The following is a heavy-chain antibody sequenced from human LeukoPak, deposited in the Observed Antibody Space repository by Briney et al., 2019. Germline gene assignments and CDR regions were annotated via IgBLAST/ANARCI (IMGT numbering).Heavy chain of an antibody. D-gene: IGHD6-19*01. V-gene: IGHV3-23*01. CDR1: GFTFSSYA. Sequence: PGGSLRLSCAASGFTFSSYAMSWVRQAPGKGLEWVPAISGSGGSTYYADSVKGRFTISRDNSKNTLYLQMNSLRAEDPAVYYCAKETSGYSSGWFPYYFDYWGQGTLVTVSS. CDR3: AKETSGYSSGWFPYYFDY. J-gene: IGHJ4*02. CDR2: ISGSGGST.